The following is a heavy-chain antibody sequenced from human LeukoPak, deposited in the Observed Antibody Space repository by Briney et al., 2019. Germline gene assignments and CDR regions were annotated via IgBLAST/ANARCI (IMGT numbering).Heavy chain of an antibody. Sequence: GGSLRLSCAASGFTVNSNYMSWVRQAPGKGLERVSIIYKDGRTYYADSVKGRFTISRDNAKNSLYLQMNSLRAEDTAVYYCARDFIPYYYDSSGLPDYWGQGTLVTVSS. J-gene: IGHJ4*02. CDR1: GFTVNSNY. CDR2: IYKDGRT. CDR3: ARDFIPYYYDSSGLPDY. D-gene: IGHD3-22*01. V-gene: IGHV3-53*01.